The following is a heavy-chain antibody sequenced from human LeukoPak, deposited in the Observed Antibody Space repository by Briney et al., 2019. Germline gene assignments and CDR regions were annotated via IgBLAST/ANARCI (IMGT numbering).Heavy chain of an antibody. Sequence: GGSLRLSCTASGFAFSSYWVSWVRQAPGKGLEWVASINHNGNVNYYVDSVKGRFTISRDNAKNSLYLQMSNLRAEDTAVYFCARGGGLDVWGQGATVTVSS. D-gene: IGHD3-16*01. V-gene: IGHV3-7*03. CDR1: GFAFSSYW. CDR2: INHNGNVN. J-gene: IGHJ6*02. CDR3: ARGGGLDV.